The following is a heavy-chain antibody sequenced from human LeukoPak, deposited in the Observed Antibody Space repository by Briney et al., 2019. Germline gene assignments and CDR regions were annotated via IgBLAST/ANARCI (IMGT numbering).Heavy chain of an antibody. Sequence: PGRSLRLSCAASGFTFDDYAMHWVRQAPGKGLEWVSGISWNSGSIGYADSVKGRFTISRDNAKNSLYLQMNSLRAEDMALYYCAKDMRGSGSYGFDYWGQGTLVTVSS. J-gene: IGHJ4*02. V-gene: IGHV3-9*03. D-gene: IGHD3-10*01. CDR1: GFTFDDYA. CDR3: AKDMRGSGSYGFDY. CDR2: ISWNSGSI.